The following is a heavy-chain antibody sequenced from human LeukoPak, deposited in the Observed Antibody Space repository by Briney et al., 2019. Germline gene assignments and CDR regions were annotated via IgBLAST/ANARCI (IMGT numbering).Heavy chain of an antibody. CDR1: GFTFSSCW. CDR3: ARGRYCSSTSCYHWFDP. J-gene: IGHJ5*02. CDR2: INTDGSST. D-gene: IGHD2-2*01. V-gene: IGHV3-74*01. Sequence: PGGSLRLSCAASGFTFSSCWMHWVRQAPGKGLVWVSRINTDGSSTSYADSVKGRFTISRDNAKNTLYLQMNSLRAEDTAVYYCARGRYCSSTSCYHWFDPWGQGTLVTVSS.